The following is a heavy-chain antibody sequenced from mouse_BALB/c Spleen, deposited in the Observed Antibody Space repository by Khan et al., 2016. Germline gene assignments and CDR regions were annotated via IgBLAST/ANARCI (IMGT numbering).Heavy chain of an antibody. V-gene: IGHV1-4*01. CDR2: INPDSAYT. CDR3: AREETNYALFDY. CDR1: GYIFTSYT. J-gene: IGHJ2*01. Sequence: QVQLKQSGAELARPGAAMKMSCKTSGYIFTSYTIQWIKQRPGQGLEWIGYINPDSAYTDYNQRFKDKATLTADTSSSTAYMQLSSLTSDDSAVYYCAREETNYALFDYWGQGTTLTVSS. D-gene: IGHD2-1*01.